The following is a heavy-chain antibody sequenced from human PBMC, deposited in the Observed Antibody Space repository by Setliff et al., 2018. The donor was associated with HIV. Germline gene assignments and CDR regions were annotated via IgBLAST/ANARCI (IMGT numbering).Heavy chain of an antibody. CDR3: ARRTFGSGRFDP. J-gene: IGHJ5*02. Sequence: PSETLSLTCTVSGGSISSGTYHWSWIRQPAGKGLEWIGQVHSTLSTNYNPSLKSRLSISADTSKNQFSLNLRFVTAADTALYYCARRTFGSGRFDPWGQGTPVTVSS. CDR2: VHSTLST. D-gene: IGHD6-19*01. CDR1: GGSISSGTYH. V-gene: IGHV4-61*09.